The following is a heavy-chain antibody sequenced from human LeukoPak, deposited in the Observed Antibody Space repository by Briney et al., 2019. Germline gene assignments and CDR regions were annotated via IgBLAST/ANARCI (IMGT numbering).Heavy chain of an antibody. J-gene: IGHJ3*01. CDR3: AREGSGSSSLKF. Sequence: GGSLRLSCSASGFSFSTSWITWVRQAPGKGLEWVANIQPGGNDNHYVDSVKGRFTLSRDNANKSLHLQMHSLRLEDTAVYYCAREGSGSSSLKFWGQGTMVTVSP. CDR2: IQPGGNDN. V-gene: IGHV3-7*01. CDR1: GFSFSTSW. D-gene: IGHD6-13*01.